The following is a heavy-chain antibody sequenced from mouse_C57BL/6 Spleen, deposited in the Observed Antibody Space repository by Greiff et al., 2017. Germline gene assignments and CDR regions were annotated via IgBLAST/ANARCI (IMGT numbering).Heavy chain of an antibody. CDR1: GFTFSSYG. D-gene: IGHD1-1*01. J-gene: IGHJ4*01. Sequence: EVHLVESGGDLVKPGGSLKLSCAASGFTFSSYGMSWVRQTPDKRLEWVATISSGGSYTYYPDSVKGRFTISRDNAKNTLYLQMSSLKSEDTAMYYCARHEAYYGSSLYYAMDYWGQGTSVTVSS. CDR2: ISSGGSYT. CDR3: ARHEAYYGSSLYYAMDY. V-gene: IGHV5-6*01.